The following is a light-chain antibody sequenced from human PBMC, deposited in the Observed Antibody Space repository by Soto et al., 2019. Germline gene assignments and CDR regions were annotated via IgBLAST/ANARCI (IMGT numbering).Light chain of an antibody. CDR2: DVS. J-gene: IGLJ3*02. V-gene: IGLV2-11*01. CDR1: SNDVGGYNF. Sequence: HSALTQPRSVSGSPGQSVTISCTGTSNDVGGYNFVSWYQQYPGKAPKLIIYDVSKRPSGVPDRFSGSKSGNTASLTISGLQAEDEADYYCCSYAGTYTLWVFGGGTKLTVL. CDR3: CSYAGTYTLWV.